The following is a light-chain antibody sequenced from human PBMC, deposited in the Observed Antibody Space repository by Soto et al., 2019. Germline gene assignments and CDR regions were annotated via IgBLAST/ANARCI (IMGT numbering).Light chain of an antibody. Sequence: DIHMTQSPSTLSASVGAGVTVTCRASQSISSWLAWYQQKAGKAPKLLIYKASALESGVPSRFSASGSGTEFTLTISSLEHEDFATYYCQHYNTYPWTFGQGTKVDIK. CDR2: KAS. CDR3: QHYNTYPWT. V-gene: IGKV1-5*03. CDR1: QSISSW. J-gene: IGKJ1*01.